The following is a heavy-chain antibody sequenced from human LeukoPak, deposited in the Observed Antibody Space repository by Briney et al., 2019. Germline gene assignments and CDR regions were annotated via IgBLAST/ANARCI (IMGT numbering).Heavy chain of an antibody. CDR2: IYYSGST. D-gene: IGHD3-9*01. J-gene: IGHJ4*02. V-gene: IGHV4-59*01. CDR3: ARAADYDILTGYSYYFDY. CDR1: GGSMSSYH. Sequence: KPSETLSLTCTVSGGSMSSYHWKWIRQPPWKGLEWIGVIYYSGSTNYNPSLKSRVTISLDTSKIQFSLKLSSVPAADTAVYYCARAADYDILTGYSYYFDYWGQGTLVTVSS.